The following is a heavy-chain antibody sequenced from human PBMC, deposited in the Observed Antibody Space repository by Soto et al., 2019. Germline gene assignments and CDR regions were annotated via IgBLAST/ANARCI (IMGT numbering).Heavy chain of an antibody. V-gene: IGHV3-23*01. D-gene: IGHD6-13*01. CDR2: ISGSGGST. Sequence: PGGSLRLSCAASGFTFSSYAMSWVRQAPGKGLEWVSAISGSGGSTYYADSVKGRFTISRDNSKNTLYLQMNSLRAEDTAVYYCAKDSGGGQQLATNDFDYWGQGTLVTVSS. CDR3: AKDSGGGQQLATNDFDY. J-gene: IGHJ4*02. CDR1: GFTFSSYA.